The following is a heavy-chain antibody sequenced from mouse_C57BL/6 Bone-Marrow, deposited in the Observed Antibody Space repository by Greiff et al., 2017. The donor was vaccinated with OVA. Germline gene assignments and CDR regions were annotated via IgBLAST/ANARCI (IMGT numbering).Heavy chain of an antibody. Sequence: VQLQQPGAELVRPGTSVKVSCKASGYAFTNYLIEWVKQRPGQGLEWTGVINPGSGGTKYNEKFKGKATLTADKSSSTAYMQLSSLTSEDSAVYFCARGGIYYDYGDYWGQGTTLTVSS. CDR3: ARGGIYYDYGDY. CDR2: INPGSGGT. CDR1: GYAFTNYL. V-gene: IGHV1-54*01. D-gene: IGHD2-4*01. J-gene: IGHJ2*01.